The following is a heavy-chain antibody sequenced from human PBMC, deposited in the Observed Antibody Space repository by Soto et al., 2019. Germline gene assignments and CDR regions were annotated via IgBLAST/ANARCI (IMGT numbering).Heavy chain of an antibody. CDR1: GYTFTSYG. D-gene: IGHD3-22*01. J-gene: IGHJ4*02. Sequence: ASVKVSCKASGYTFTSYGISWVRQAPGQGLEWVGWISAHNGDTRYAQNLQGRITMTTDTFTNTAYMELTSLTSDDTAVYYCAREGSRYYDSSGLMWFYWGQGTLVTVSS. CDR3: AREGSRYYDSSGLMWFY. CDR2: ISAHNGDT. V-gene: IGHV1-18*01.